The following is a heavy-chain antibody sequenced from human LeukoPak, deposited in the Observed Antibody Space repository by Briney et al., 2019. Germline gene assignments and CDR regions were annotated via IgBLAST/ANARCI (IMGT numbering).Heavy chain of an antibody. V-gene: IGHV1-69*04. CDR2: IIPLTGVV. CDR1: ADIFSSYA. Sequence: ASVKVSCKTSADIFSSYAINWVRQAPGQGLEWMGRIIPLTGVVNYGQKLQTRVTISADKSTSTAYMEVSSLRFEDTAVYFCARERRCSAGSCYPAELDSRGQGPLVTVSS. J-gene: IGHJ4*02. D-gene: IGHD2-15*01. CDR3: ARERRCSAGSCYPAELDS.